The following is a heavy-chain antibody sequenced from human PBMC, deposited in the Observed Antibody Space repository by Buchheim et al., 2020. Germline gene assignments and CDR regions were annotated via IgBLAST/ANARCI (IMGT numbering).Heavy chain of an antibody. Sequence: QVQLVESGGGVVQPGRSLRLSCAASGFTFRNYGLHWVRQAPGKGLEWVAFISYDGLDTYYTDSVKGRFTISRDHSKNTLYVQMNSLRAEDTAVYYCATFAGDYEDYWGQGTL. J-gene: IGHJ4*02. CDR3: ATFAGDYEDY. V-gene: IGHV3-30*14. D-gene: IGHD4-17*01. CDR1: GFTFRNYG. CDR2: ISYDGLDT.